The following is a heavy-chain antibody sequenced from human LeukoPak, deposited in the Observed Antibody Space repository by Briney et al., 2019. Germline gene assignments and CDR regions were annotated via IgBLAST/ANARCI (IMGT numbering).Heavy chain of an antibody. Sequence: PSETLSLTCAVSGGSISSDNWWSWVRQPPGKGLEWIGEIYHSGSTNYNPSLKSRVTISLDKSENHFSLKLTSVTAADTAVYYCARGHWYYDILTGYYGGYYFDYWGQGTLVTVSS. D-gene: IGHD3-9*01. J-gene: IGHJ4*02. CDR1: GGSISSDNW. V-gene: IGHV4-4*02. CDR3: ARGHWYYDILTGYYGGYYFDY. CDR2: IYHSGST.